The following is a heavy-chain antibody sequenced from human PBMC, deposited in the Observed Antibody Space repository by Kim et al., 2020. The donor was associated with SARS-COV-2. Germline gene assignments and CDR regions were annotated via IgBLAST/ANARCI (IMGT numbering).Heavy chain of an antibody. CDR1: GFRFSSYG. CDR2: ISYDGSNN. CDR3: AKAIAVAGGYYQYHYGMDV. Sequence: GGSLRLSCAAAGFRFSSYGMHWVRQAPGKGLEWVAVISYDGSNNYYVDSVKGRFTVSRDNSENTLYLQMNSLRTEDTAVYYCAKAIAVAGGYYQYHYGMDVWGQGTTVTVPS. D-gene: IGHD6-13*01. V-gene: IGHV3-30*18. J-gene: IGHJ6*02.